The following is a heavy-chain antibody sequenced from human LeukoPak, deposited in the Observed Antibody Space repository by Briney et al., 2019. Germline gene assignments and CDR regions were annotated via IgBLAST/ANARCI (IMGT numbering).Heavy chain of an antibody. Sequence: GSLRLSCLASGFTFSGYTMSWVRQPPGKGLEWVSAISYSGEITNYADSVKGRFTISRDNSKNTLYVQMNSLRAEDTAVYYCAKVSGAFDIWGQGTMVTVSS. J-gene: IGHJ3*02. CDR2: ISYSGEIT. CDR3: AKVSGAFDI. V-gene: IGHV3-23*01. CDR1: GFTFSGYT.